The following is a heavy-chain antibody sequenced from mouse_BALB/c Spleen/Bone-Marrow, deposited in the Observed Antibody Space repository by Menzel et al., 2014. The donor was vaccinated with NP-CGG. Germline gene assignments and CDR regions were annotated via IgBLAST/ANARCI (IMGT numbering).Heavy chain of an antibody. J-gene: IGHJ4*01. V-gene: IGHV2-6-7*01. CDR1: GFSLTGYG. CDR2: IWGDGST. Sequence: QVQLKQSGPGLVAPSQSLSITCTVSGFSLTGYGVNWVRQPPGKDLEWLGMIWGDGSTDYNSALKSRLSISKDNSKSQVFLKMNSLQTDDTARYYCARGGNYYAMDYWGQGTSVTVSS. CDR3: ARGGNYYAMDY. D-gene: IGHD2-1*01.